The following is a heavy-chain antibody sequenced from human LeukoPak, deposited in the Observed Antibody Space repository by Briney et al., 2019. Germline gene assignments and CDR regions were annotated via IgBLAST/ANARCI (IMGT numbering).Heavy chain of an antibody. J-gene: IGHJ5*02. V-gene: IGHV4-34*01. CDR1: GGSFSGYY. CDR3: ARATTGTTSDRGIFDP. D-gene: IGHD1-1*01. Sequence: SSETLSLTCAVYGGSFSGYYWSWIRQPPGKGLEWIGVINHSGSTNYNPSLKSRVTISVDTSKNQFSLKLSSVTAADTAVYSCARATTGTTSDRGIFDPWGQGTLVTVSS. CDR2: INHSGST.